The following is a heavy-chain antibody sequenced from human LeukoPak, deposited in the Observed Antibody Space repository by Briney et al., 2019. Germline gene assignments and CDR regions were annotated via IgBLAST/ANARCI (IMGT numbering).Heavy chain of an antibody. CDR2: IYYSGST. D-gene: IGHD5-24*01. CDR3: ARGWPPYYYGMDV. Sequence: PSETLSLTCTVSGGSISSYYWSWIRQPPGKGLEWIGYIYYSGSTYYNPSLKSRVTISVDTSKNQFSLKLSSVTAADTAVYYCARGWPPYYYGMDVWGQGTTVTVSS. J-gene: IGHJ6*02. V-gene: IGHV4-59*06. CDR1: GGSISSYY.